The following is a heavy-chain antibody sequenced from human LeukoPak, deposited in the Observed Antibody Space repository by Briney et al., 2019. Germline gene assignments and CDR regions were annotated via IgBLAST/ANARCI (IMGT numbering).Heavy chain of an antibody. D-gene: IGHD2-21*01. J-gene: IGHJ4*02. CDR2: ISYDGSNK. V-gene: IGHV3-30-3*01. Sequence: GGSLRLSCAASGFTFSSYAMHWVRQAPGKGLEWVAVISYDGSNKYYADSVKGRFTISRDNSKNTLYLQMNSLRAEDTAVYYCAKDGDSHSPPYYFDYWGQGTLVTVSS. CDR3: AKDGDSHSPPYYFDY. CDR1: GFTFSSYA.